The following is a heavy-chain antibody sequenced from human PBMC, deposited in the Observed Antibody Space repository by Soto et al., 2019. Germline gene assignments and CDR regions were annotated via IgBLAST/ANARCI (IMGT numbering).Heavy chain of an antibody. Sequence: GGSLRLSCAASGFTFSSYAMHWVRQAPGKGLEWVAVISYDGTHKYHADSVKGRFTISRDNSKNTLYLQMNSLRAEDTAVYYCARDRDYPEWELLPFDYWGQGTLVTVSS. J-gene: IGHJ4*02. V-gene: IGHV3-30-3*01. CDR3: ARDRDYPEWELLPFDY. CDR1: GFTFSSYA. CDR2: ISYDGTHK. D-gene: IGHD1-26*01.